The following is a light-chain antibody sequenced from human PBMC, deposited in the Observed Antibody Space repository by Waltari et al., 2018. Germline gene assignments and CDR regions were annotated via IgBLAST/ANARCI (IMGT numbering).Light chain of an antibody. CDR1: QSVLYSSNNNNY. CDR3: QQYFSAPYT. CDR2: WAS. Sequence: DIVMTQSPDSLAGSLAERATVHCRSSQSVLYSSNNNNYLTWYQQKPGQPPKLLIYWASTRESVVPDRFSGSGSGTDFTLTISSLQAEDVAVYYCQQYFSAPYTFGQGTKLEIK. J-gene: IGKJ2*01. V-gene: IGKV4-1*01.